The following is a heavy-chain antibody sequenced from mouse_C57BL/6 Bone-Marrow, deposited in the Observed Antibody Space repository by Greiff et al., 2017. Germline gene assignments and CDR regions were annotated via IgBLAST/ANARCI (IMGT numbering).Heavy chain of an antibody. CDR2: ISSGSSII. V-gene: IGHV5-17*01. Sequence: EVKLVESGGGLVKPGGSLKLSCAASGFTFSDYGMHWVRQAPEKGLEWVAYISSGSSIIYYADTVKGRFTISRDNAKNTLFLQMTSLRSEDTAMYYCARPDYYGSSYAFAYWGQGTLVTVSA. CDR3: ARPDYYGSSYAFAY. CDR1: GFTFSDYG. D-gene: IGHD1-1*01. J-gene: IGHJ3*01.